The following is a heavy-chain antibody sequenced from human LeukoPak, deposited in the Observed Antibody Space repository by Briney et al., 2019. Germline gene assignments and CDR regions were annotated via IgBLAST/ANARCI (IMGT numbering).Heavy chain of an antibody. CDR1: GFTFSSYA. Sequence: GGSLRLSCAASGFTFSSYAMSWVRQAPGKRLEWVSAISGSGGSTYYADSVKGRFTISRDNSKNTLFLQMNSLRAEDTALYYCAKAITGTWDFDYWGQGTLVTVSS. CDR2: ISGSGGST. CDR3: AKAITGTWDFDY. V-gene: IGHV3-23*01. D-gene: IGHD1-14*01. J-gene: IGHJ4*02.